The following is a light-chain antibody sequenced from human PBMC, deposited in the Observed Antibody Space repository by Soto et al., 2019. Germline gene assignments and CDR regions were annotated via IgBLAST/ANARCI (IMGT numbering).Light chain of an antibody. CDR1: SSDVGGYNY. V-gene: IGLV2-14*01. J-gene: IGLJ2*01. Sequence: QSALTQPASVSGSPGQSITISCTGTSSDVGGYNYVSWYHQNQGKAPKLMFYDFSNRPSGVSNRFSGSKSGNTASLTISGLQAEDEADYYCSSYTSSSTLGKFGGGTKLTVL. CDR3: SSYTSSSTLGK. CDR2: DFS.